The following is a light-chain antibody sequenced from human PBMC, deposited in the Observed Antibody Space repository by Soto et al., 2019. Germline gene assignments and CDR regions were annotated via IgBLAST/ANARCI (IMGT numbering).Light chain of an antibody. V-gene: IGKV3-11*01. CDR2: GAF. Sequence: IVLKQSAGTLSLSTGERALLWCRASPSVTNFLAWYQQKPGQAPRLLIYGAFNRATGIPARFSGSGSGTDFTLTISSLEPEDFAVYYCLQRSSWPPACGEGTNVDIK. J-gene: IGKJ1*01. CDR1: PSVTNF. CDR3: LQRSSWPPA.